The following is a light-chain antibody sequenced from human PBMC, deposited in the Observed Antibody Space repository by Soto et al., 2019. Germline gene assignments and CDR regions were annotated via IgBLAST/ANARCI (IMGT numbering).Light chain of an antibody. V-gene: IGKV3-20*01. CDR3: QEYGSTVGGT. J-gene: IGKJ4*01. CDR1: QSVSSGY. Sequence: EIVLTQSPGTLSLSPGERAALSCRASQSVSSGYLAWYQQKPGQAPRLLIYDVSTRATGITDRFSGSGSGTDFTLTISSLEAEDSAVYYCQEYGSTVGGTFGGGTKVEIK. CDR2: DVS.